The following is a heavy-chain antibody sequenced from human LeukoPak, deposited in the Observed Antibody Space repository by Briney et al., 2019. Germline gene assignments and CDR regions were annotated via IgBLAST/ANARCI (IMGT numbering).Heavy chain of an antibody. CDR1: GYTFTDYY. Sequence: GASVKVSCKASGYTFTDYYIHWVRQAPGQGLEWMGWINPNSGDTNYAQNFQDRVTLTRDTSISTADMELTNLRSDDTAVYYCARPNGAYYNWFDPWGQGTLVTVSS. CDR3: ARPNGAYYNWFDP. V-gene: IGHV1-2*02. CDR2: INPNSGDT. J-gene: IGHJ5*02. D-gene: IGHD2-8*01.